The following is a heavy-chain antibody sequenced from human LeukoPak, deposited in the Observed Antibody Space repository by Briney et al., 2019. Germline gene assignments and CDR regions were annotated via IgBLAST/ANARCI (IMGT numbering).Heavy chain of an antibody. J-gene: IGHJ4*02. CDR1: GGSISSGVYY. CDR3: ARRFGDYLWDY. V-gene: IGHV4-31*03. D-gene: IGHD4-17*01. CDR2: IYYSVST. Sequence: SQTLSLTCTVSGGSISSGVYYWSWIRQHPGKGLEWLGYIYYSVSTYYNPSLKSRVTISVETSKNQFSLKLRSVTAADTAVYYCARRFGDYLWDYWGQGTLVTVSS.